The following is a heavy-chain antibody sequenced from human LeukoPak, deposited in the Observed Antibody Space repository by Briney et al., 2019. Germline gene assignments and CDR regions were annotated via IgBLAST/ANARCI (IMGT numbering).Heavy chain of an antibody. Sequence: GASVKVSCKASGYTFTGYYMHWVRQAPGQGLEWMGWINPNSGGTNYAQKFQGRVTMTRDTSISTAYMELSRLRSDDTAVYYCARNQLEGTFYNWFDPWGQGTLVTVSS. J-gene: IGHJ5*02. V-gene: IGHV1-2*02. D-gene: IGHD1-1*01. CDR3: ARNQLEGTFYNWFDP. CDR1: GYTFTGYY. CDR2: INPNSGGT.